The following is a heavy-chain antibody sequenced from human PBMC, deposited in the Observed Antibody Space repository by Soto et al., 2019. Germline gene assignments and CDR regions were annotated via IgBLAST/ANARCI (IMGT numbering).Heavy chain of an antibody. CDR1: GGTFSSYA. D-gene: IGHD2-2*01. Sequence: QVQLVQSGAEVKKPGSSVKVSCKASGGTFSSYAISWVRQAPGQGLEWMGGIIPIFGTANYAQKLQGRVTITAAESTSTDYMEPSSLRTEDTAVYYCARAVLGYCSSTSCSPFDYWGQGTLVTVSS. CDR2: IIPIFGTA. V-gene: IGHV1-69*01. CDR3: ARAVLGYCSSTSCSPFDY. J-gene: IGHJ4*02.